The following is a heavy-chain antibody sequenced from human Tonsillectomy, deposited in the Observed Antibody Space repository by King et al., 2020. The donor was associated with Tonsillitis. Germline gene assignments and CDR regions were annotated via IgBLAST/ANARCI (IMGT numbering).Heavy chain of an antibody. CDR1: GYTFTSYG. CDR3: ARVVSSDFGVSILYYYGMDD. J-gene: IGHJ6*02. D-gene: IGHD3-3*01. V-gene: IGHV1-18*04. Sequence: VQLVESGAEVKKPGASVKVSCKASGYTFTSYGISWVRQAPGQGLEWVGWISGDDGNTKYAQNFQGRVTMTTDNSKSTVYLQLRSLRSDDTAVYYCARVVSSDFGVSILYYYGMDDWGQGTTVTVSS. CDR2: ISGDDGNT.